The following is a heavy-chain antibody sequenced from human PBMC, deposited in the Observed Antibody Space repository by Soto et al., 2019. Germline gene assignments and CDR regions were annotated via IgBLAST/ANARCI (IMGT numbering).Heavy chain of an antibody. D-gene: IGHD6-19*01. CDR2: ISAYNGDT. CDR1: GYSFTNYG. J-gene: IGHJ6*03. V-gene: IGHV1-18*01. Sequence: QDQLVQSGGEVKKPGASVKVSCKASGYSFTNYGITWVRQAPGQGFEWMGWISAYNGDTNYAQKLQGRDTMTTDASTSTAYLELRRLRSDDTAVYYCARDRGVAPPVAGNTHYYYYMDVWGKGTTVTVSS. CDR3: ARDRGVAPPVAGNTHYYYYMDV.